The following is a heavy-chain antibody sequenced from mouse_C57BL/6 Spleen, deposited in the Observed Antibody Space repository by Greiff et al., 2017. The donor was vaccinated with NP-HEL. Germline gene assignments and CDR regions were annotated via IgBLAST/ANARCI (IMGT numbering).Heavy chain of an antibody. D-gene: IGHD2-4*01. Sequence: EVQGVESGGGLVQPGGSMKLSCVASGFTFSNYWMNWVRQSPEKGLEWVAQIRLKSDNYATHYAESVKGRFTISRDDSKSSVYLQMNNLRAEDTGIYYCTDYGGFAYWGQGTLVTVSA. J-gene: IGHJ3*01. CDR1: GFTFSNYW. CDR3: TDYGGFAY. CDR2: IRLKSDNYAT. V-gene: IGHV6-3*01.